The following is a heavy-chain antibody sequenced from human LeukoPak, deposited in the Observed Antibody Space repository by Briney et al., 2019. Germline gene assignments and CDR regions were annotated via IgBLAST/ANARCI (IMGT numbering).Heavy chain of an antibody. V-gene: IGHV3-30*18. CDR3: AKDSGYFGSGSYSGFDY. CDR1: GFTFSSYG. Sequence: PGRSLRLSCAASGFTFSSYGMHWVRQAPGKGLEWVAVISYDGSNKYYADSVKGRFTISRDNSKNTLYVQMNSLRAEDTAVYYCAKDSGYFGSGSYSGFDYWGQGTLVTVSS. D-gene: IGHD3-10*01. J-gene: IGHJ4*02. CDR2: ISYDGSNK.